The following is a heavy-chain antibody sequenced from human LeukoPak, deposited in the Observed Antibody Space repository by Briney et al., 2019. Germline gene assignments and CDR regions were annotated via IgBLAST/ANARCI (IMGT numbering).Heavy chain of an antibody. CDR1: GGSFSGYY. D-gene: IGHD3-22*01. J-gene: IGHJ4*02. V-gene: IGHV4-34*01. CDR3: ASVYDSSGYYPF. CDR2: INHSGST. Sequence: SETLSLTCAVYGGSFSGYYWSWIRQPPEKGLEWIGEINHSGSTTYDPSLESRVTISVDTSKNQFSLKLSSLTAADTAVYYCASVYDSSGYYPFWGQGTLITVSS.